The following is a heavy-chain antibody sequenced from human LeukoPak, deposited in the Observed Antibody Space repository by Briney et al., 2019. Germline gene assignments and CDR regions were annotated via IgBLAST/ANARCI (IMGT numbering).Heavy chain of an antibody. CDR2: IYTSGST. CDR1: GGSISSGSYY. V-gene: IGHV4-61*02. CDR3: ARDGGYFYDFWSGYYNWLDP. D-gene: IGHD3-3*01. Sequence: SQTLSLTCTVSGGSISSGSYYWSWIRQPAGKGLEWIGRIYTSGSTNYNPSLKSRVTISVDTSKNQFSLKLSSVTAADTAVYYCARDGGYFYDFWSGYYNWLDPWGQGTLVTVSS. J-gene: IGHJ5*02.